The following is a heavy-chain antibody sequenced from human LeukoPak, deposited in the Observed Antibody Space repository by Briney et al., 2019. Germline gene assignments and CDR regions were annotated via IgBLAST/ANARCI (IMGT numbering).Heavy chain of an antibody. CDR2: INAGDGNT. Sequence: ASVKVSCKASGYTFTSYTMHWVRQAPGQRLEWMGWINAGDGNTKYSQEFQDRVTITTDTSASTAYMELSILTSDDMAVYYCAREHISGYFYFDNWGQGTLVTVSS. J-gene: IGHJ4*02. CDR3: AREHISGYFYFDN. D-gene: IGHD3-22*01. CDR1: GYTFTSYT. V-gene: IGHV1-3*03.